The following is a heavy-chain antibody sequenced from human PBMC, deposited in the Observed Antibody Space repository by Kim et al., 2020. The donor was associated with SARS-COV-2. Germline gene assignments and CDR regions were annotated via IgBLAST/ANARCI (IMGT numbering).Heavy chain of an antibody. CDR3: ARGGGGYYGPFDI. CDR1: GFTFSSYA. D-gene: IGHD3-10*01. CDR2: ISYDGSNK. V-gene: IGHV3-30*04. Sequence: GGSLRLSCAASGFTFSSYAMHWVRQAPGKGLEWVAVISYDGSNKYYADSVKGRFTISRDNSKNTLYLQMNSLRAEDTAVYYCARGGGGYYGPFDIWGQGT. J-gene: IGHJ3*02.